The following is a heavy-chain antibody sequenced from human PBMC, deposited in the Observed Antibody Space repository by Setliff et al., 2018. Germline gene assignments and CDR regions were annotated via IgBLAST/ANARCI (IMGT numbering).Heavy chain of an antibody. CDR3: ARYTPKLPELGIYGWFDY. J-gene: IGHJ4*02. CDR1: DGSLSTYY. Sequence: LSLTCTVSDGSLSTYYWSWIRQPPGKGLEFIGYVYYSGTANYSPSLRSRLTISVDTSKNQFSLKLRSVTAADTAAYYCARYTPKLPELGIYGWFDYWGQGTPVTVSS. D-gene: IGHD7-27*01. CDR2: VYYSGTA. V-gene: IGHV4-59*01.